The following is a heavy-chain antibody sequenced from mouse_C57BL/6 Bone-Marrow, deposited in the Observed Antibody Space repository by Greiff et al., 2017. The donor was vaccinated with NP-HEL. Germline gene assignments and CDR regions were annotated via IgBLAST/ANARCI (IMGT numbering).Heavy chain of an antibody. CDR3: APNYYDSSESY. Sequence: QVQLQQPGAELVKPGASVKLSCKASGYTFTSYWMHWVKQRPGQGLEWIGMIHPNSGSTNYNEKFKSKATLTVDKSSSTAYMQLSSLTSEDAAVYYCAPNYYDSSESYWGQGTTLTVSS. J-gene: IGHJ2*01. CDR2: IHPNSGST. V-gene: IGHV1-64*01. CDR1: GYTFTSYW. D-gene: IGHD1-1*01.